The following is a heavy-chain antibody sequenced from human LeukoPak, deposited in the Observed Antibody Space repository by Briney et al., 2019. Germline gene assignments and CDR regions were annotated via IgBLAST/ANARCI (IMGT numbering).Heavy chain of an antibody. Sequence: GGSLRLSCAASGFTFSDYYMSWIRQAPGKGLEWVSYISSSNSYTNYADSVKGRFYADSVKGRFTISRDDAKNSLYLQMNSLRAEDTAVYYCASLTYYFDSSGYYPGYFQHWGQGTLVTVSS. J-gene: IGHJ1*01. CDR1: GFTFSDYY. CDR3: ASLTYYFDSSGYYPGYFQH. CDR2: ISSSNSYT. D-gene: IGHD3-22*01. V-gene: IGHV3-11*03.